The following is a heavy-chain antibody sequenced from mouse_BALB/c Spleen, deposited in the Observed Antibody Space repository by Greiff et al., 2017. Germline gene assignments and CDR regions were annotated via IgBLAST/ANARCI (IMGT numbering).Heavy chain of an antibody. CDR1: GFSLTSYG. J-gene: IGHJ3*01. CDR2: IWAGGST. Sequence: VQGVESGPGLVAPSQSLSITCTVSGFSLTSYGVHWVRQPPGKGLEWLGVIWAGGSTNYNSALMSRLSISKDNSKSQVFLKMNSLQTDDTAMYYCARENYKAYWGQGTLVTVSA. D-gene: IGHD2-12*01. V-gene: IGHV2-9*02. CDR3: ARENYKAY.